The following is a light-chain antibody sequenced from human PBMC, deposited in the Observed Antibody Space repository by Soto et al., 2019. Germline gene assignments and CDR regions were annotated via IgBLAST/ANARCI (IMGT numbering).Light chain of an antibody. Sequence: QSVLTQPPSVSGAPGQRVTISCTGSSSNIGAGYDVHWYQQLPGTAPNLLIYGNSNRPSGVPDRFSGSKSGTSASLAITGVQAEDEAEYYCQSYDSSLSGYVVFGGGTKLTVL. J-gene: IGLJ2*01. CDR2: GNS. CDR3: QSYDSSLSGYVV. V-gene: IGLV1-40*01. CDR1: SSNIGAGYD.